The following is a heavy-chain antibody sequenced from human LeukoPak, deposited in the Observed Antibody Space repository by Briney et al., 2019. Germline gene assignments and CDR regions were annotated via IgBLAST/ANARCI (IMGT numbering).Heavy chain of an antibody. V-gene: IGHV3-53*01. CDR3: ARDSAFSSYSH. CDR1: GFIVSSSY. J-gene: IGHJ1*01. D-gene: IGHD2-21*01. Sequence: GGSLRLSCTASGFIVSSSYMSWVRQAPGKGLEWVSIIYSDQRTFYAASVKGRFTISRDYPKNMVLLQMDSLRLGDTARYYCARDSAFSSYSHWGQGALVTVSS. CDR2: IYSDQRT.